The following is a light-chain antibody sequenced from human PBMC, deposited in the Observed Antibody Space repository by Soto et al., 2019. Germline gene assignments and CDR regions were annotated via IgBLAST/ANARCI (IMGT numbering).Light chain of an antibody. V-gene: IGLV1-40*01. Sequence: QAVVTQPPSVSGAPGQRITISCTGSISNIGAGYDVHWYQQLPGAAPKLLIYANSNRPSGVPDRFFGSKSGTSASLTITGLQAEDEADYYCHSYDSSLPHGVFGGGTKLTVL. CDR1: ISNIGAGYD. CDR2: ANS. J-gene: IGLJ2*01. CDR3: HSYDSSLPHGV.